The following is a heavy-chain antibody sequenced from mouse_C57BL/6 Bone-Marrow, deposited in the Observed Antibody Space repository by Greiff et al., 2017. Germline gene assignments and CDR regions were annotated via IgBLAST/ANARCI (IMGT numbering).Heavy chain of an antibody. CDR1: GYTFTSYR. CDR3: AREGIYYDNYFDY. CDR2: IDPSDSYT. J-gene: IGHJ2*01. D-gene: IGHD2-4*01. V-gene: IGHV1-69*01. Sequence: QVQLQQPGAELVMPGASVKLSCKASGYTFTSYRMHWVKQRPGQGLEWIGEIDPSDSYTNYNQKFKGKSTLTVDKSSSTAYMQLSSLTSEDSAVYYCAREGIYYDNYFDYWGQGTTLTVSS.